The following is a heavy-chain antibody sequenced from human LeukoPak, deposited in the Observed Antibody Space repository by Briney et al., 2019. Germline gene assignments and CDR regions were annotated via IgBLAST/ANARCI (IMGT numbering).Heavy chain of an antibody. CDR2: ISSSSSYI. J-gene: IGHJ4*02. V-gene: IGHV3-21*01. CDR1: GFTFSSYS. D-gene: IGHD5-24*01. Sequence: GGSLGLSCAASGFTFSSYSMNWVRQAPGKGLEWVSSISSSSSYIYYADSVKGRFTISRDNAKNSLYLQMNSLRAEDTAVYYCARDRGYNIASWGVWGQGTLVTVSS. CDR3: ARDRGYNIASWGV.